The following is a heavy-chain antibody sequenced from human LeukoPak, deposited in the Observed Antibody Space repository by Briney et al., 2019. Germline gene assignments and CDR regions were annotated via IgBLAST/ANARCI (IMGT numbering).Heavy chain of an antibody. V-gene: IGHV3-21*01. D-gene: IGHD2-15*01. CDR2: ISSSSSYI. CDR3: AKDLGYCGVGSCTTIDY. J-gene: IGHJ4*02. Sequence: GGSLRLSCSASGFKFSSYSMKWVRQAPGKGLEGVSFISSSSSYIYYADSLKGRFTISRDNSKNTLFLQMNSLRAEDTAVYYCAKDLGYCGVGSCTTIDYWGQGTLVTVSS. CDR1: GFKFSSYS.